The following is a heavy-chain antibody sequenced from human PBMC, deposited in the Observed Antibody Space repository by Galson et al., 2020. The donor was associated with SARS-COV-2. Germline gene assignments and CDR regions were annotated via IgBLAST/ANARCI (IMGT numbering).Heavy chain of an antibody. CDR3: ANNWGGYYDS. D-gene: IGHD3-16*01. J-gene: IGHJ4*02. CDR2: TLPIFTSA. Sequence: AQGLEWVGGTLPIFTSANYAQKFQGRITITADESTGTTYMELRSLRSEDTAVYYCANNWGGYYDSWGQGTLVTVSS. V-gene: IGHV1-69*01.